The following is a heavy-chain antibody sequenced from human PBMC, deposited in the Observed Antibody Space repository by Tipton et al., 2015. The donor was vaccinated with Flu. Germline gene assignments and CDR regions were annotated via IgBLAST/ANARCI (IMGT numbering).Heavy chain of an antibody. Sequence: LRLSCAVSGGSISTSYWSWLRQPAGKGLEWIGRISTSGSTNYNASLESRVTMSRDTSKNHFSLRLSSATAADTALYYCARDLRGYSGYTGGDAFDIWGQGIMVTVSS. D-gene: IGHD5-12*01. V-gene: IGHV4-4*07. CDR1: GGSISTSY. CDR2: ISTSGST. J-gene: IGHJ3*02. CDR3: ARDLRGYSGYTGGDAFDI.